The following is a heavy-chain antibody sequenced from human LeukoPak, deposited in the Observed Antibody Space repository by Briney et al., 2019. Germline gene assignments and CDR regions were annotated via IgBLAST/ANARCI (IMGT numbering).Heavy chain of an antibody. J-gene: IGHJ4*02. D-gene: IGHD2-2*01. CDR3: ARGPAIPAANKYYFDY. V-gene: IGHV4-39*07. CDR2: IYYSGST. CDR1: GGSISSSSYY. Sequence: PSETLSLTCTVSGGSISSSSYYWGWIRQPPGKGLEWIGSIYYSGSTYYNPSLKSRVTISVDTSKNQFSLKLSSVTAADTAVYYCARGPAIPAANKYYFDYWGQGTLLTVSS.